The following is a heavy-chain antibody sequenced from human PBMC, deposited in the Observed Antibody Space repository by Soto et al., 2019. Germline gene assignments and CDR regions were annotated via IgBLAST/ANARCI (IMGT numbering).Heavy chain of an antibody. V-gene: IGHV4-31*03. CDR1: GGSISSGGYY. Sequence: PSETLSLTFTVSGGSISSGGYYWSWIRQHPGKGLEWIGYIYYSGSTYYNPSLKSRVTISVDTSKNQFSLKLSSVTAADTAVYYCAREKIIAARHFDYWGQGALVTVSS. CDR2: IYYSGST. D-gene: IGHD6-6*01. J-gene: IGHJ4*02. CDR3: AREKIIAARHFDY.